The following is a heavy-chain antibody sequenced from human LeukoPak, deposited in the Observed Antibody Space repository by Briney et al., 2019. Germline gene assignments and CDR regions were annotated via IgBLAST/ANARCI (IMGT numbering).Heavy chain of an antibody. CDR1: GGSFSGYY. J-gene: IGHJ3*02. D-gene: IGHD3-3*01. CDR2: INHSGST. CDR3: ARGYSRITIFGVVTPVSAFDI. V-gene: IGHV4-34*01. Sequence: PSETLSLTCAVYGGSFSGYYWSWIRQPPGKGLEWIGEINHSGSTNYNPSLKSRVTIPVDTSKNQFSLKLSSVTAADTAVYYCARGYSRITIFGVVTPVSAFDIWGQGTMVTVSS.